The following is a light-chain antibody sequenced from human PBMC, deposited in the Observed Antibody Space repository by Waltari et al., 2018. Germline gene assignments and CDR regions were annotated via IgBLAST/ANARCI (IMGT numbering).Light chain of an antibody. V-gene: IGKV3-15*01. Sequence: IVLTQSPATLSVSPGESAILSCRASQSVTSHLAWYQQKPGQAPRLLIYDASTRATSIPARFRGSGSGTEFTLTISSLQSEDSATYYCQQYNRWPPITFGQGTRLEIK. CDR3: QQYNRWPPIT. CDR1: QSVTSH. CDR2: DAS. J-gene: IGKJ5*01.